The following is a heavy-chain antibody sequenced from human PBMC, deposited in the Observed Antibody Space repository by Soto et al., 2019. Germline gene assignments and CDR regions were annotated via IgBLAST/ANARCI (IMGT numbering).Heavy chain of an antibody. D-gene: IGHD6-13*01. Sequence: GGSLRLSCAASGFTFSSYAMHWVRQAPGKGLEWVAVISYDGSNKYYADSVKGRFTISRDNSKNTLYLQMNSLRAEDTAVYYCARGGAADNYYYYYGMDVWGQGTTVTVSS. CDR1: GFTFSSYA. CDR2: ISYDGSNK. J-gene: IGHJ6*02. V-gene: IGHV3-30-3*01. CDR3: ARGGAADNYYYYYGMDV.